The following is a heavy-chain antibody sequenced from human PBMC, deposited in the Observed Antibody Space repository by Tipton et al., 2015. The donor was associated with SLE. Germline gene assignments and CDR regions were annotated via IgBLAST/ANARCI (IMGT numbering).Heavy chain of an antibody. CDR1: GGSISSGGYY. Sequence: TLSLTCTVSGGSISSGGYYWSWIRQHPGKGLEWIGYIYYSGSTYYNPSLKSRVTISVDTSKNQFSLKLSSVTAADTAVYYCARRISGRDYFDYWGQGTLVTVSS. CDR3: ARRISGRDYFDY. D-gene: IGHD2-15*01. V-gene: IGHV4-31*03. CDR2: IYYSGST. J-gene: IGHJ4*02.